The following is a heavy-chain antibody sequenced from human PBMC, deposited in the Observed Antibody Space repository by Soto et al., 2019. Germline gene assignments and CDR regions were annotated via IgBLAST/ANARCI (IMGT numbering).Heavy chain of an antibody. Sequence: EVQLVESGGGLVKPGGSLRLSCAASGFTFSNAWMSWVRQAPGKGLEWVGRIKSKTDGGTTDYAAPVKGRFTISRDDSKNTLYMQMNSLKTEDTAVYYCTTDKAMAGTWAAIAFDIWGQGTMVTVSS. D-gene: IGHD6-19*01. J-gene: IGHJ3*02. CDR3: TTDKAMAGTWAAIAFDI. V-gene: IGHV3-15*05. CDR1: GFTFSNAW. CDR2: IKSKTDGGTT.